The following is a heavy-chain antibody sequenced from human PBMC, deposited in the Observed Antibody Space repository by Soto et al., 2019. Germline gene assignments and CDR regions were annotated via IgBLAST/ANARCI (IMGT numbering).Heavy chain of an antibody. CDR1: GGSFSGYY. D-gene: IGHD1-7*01. Sequence: SETLSLTCAVYGGSFSGYYWSWIRQPPGKGLEWIGEINHSGSTNYNPSLKSRVTISVDTSNNQFSLKLSSVTAADTSVYYCARGETGTTGVLTYYFDYWGQGTLVTVSS. CDR2: INHSGST. V-gene: IGHV4-34*01. J-gene: IGHJ4*02. CDR3: ARGETGTTGVLTYYFDY.